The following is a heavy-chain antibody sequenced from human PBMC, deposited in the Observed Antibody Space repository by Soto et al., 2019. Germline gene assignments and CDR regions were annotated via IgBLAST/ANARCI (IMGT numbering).Heavy chain of an antibody. Sequence: SETLSLTCSVPGADINTYSWTWIRQPAGKGLEWIGRIYTSASINYNPSLKGRVTLSVDTSTNQVSLRLASVTAADTAIYYCARDREAGYNFYYGMDVWGQGTTVTVSS. V-gene: IGHV4-4*07. D-gene: IGHD6-19*01. CDR3: ARDREAGYNFYYGMDV. CDR1: GADINTYS. CDR2: IYTSASI. J-gene: IGHJ6*02.